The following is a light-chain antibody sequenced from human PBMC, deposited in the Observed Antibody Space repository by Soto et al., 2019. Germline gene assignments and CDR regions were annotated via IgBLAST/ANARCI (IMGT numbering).Light chain of an antibody. J-gene: IGKJ1*01. CDR2: ETS. CDR1: QSVSAGY. CDR3: LQDINYPWT. V-gene: IGKV3D-20*02. Sequence: EIVLTQSPGTLSLSPGESATLSCRASQSVSAGYFAWYQQKPGQAPRLIIYETSSKMTGIPDRFSGSGSGTEFTLTISSLQPEDSATYYCLQDINYPWTFGQGTKVDIK.